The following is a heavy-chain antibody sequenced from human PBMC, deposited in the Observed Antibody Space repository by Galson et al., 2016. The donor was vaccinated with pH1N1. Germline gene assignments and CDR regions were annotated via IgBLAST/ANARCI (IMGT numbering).Heavy chain of an antibody. J-gene: IGHJ4*02. V-gene: IGHV4-4*07. CDR3: ARDRDAQGYYLDY. CDR2: IFSSGST. CDR1: GGSISGNY. Sequence: SKTLSLTCTASGGSISGNYWSWIRQPAGKGLEWIGRIFSSGSTKYNPSLKSRVTMSVDTSRNQFSLKVNSVTAADTAVYYCARDRDAQGYYLDYWGQGILVTVSS. D-gene: IGHD2-15*01.